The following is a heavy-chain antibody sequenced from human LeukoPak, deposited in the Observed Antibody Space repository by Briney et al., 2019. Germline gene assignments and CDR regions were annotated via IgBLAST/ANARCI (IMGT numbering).Heavy chain of an antibody. CDR1: GGSISSYY. CDR3: ARTTEGYCSSASCFGFSYSYYMDV. V-gene: IGHV4-59*01. J-gene: IGHJ6*03. Sequence: SETLSLTCTVSGGSISSYYWSWIRQPPGKGLEWIGYIYYSGSTNYNPSLKSRVTISVDTSKNQFSLKLSSVIAADTAVYYCARTTEGYCSSASCFGFSYSYYMDVWGKGTTVTVSS. CDR2: IYYSGST. D-gene: IGHD2-2*01.